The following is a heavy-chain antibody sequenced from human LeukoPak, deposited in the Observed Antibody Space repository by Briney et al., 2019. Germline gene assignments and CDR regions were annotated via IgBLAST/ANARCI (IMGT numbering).Heavy chain of an antibody. CDR2: IYPDDSDT. D-gene: IGHD3-16*01. Sequence: GESLKISCKGSGYSFTSYWIGWVRQMPGKGLEWMGIIYPDDSDTTYSPSFQGQVTISADKSISTAYLQWSSLKASDTAIYYCTRHFLFGGFLYPDLDYWGQGTQVTVSS. J-gene: IGHJ4*02. CDR3: TRHFLFGGFLYPDLDY. V-gene: IGHV5-51*01. CDR1: GYSFTSYW.